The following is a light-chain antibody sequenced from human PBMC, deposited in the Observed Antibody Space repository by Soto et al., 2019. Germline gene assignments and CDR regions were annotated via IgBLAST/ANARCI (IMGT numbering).Light chain of an antibody. CDR2: VAS. CDR3: QQYNVWPLT. V-gene: IGKV3-15*01. CDR1: QSVNSN. J-gene: IGKJ4*01. Sequence: EIVMTQSPVTLSVSPGDRATLSCRASQSVNSNLAWYQHKPGQTPKLLIYVASTRATGIPASFSGSGSGTEFTLTISSLQSEDFAVYYCQQYNVWPLTFGGGTKVEFK.